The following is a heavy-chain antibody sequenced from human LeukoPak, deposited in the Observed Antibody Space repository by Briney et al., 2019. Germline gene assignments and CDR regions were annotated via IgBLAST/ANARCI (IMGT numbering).Heavy chain of an antibody. CDR1: GFIVISNY. D-gene: IGHD7-27*01. CDR3: ARDLTGDAYFDY. Sequence: RGALRLSCQVSGFIVISNYMTWVGQPAARELAWVSIIYNGGSTYYADSVKRRFAIPRDNSKNTLYLQMNSLRAEDTAVFYCARDLTGDAYFDYWGQGTLVSVSS. CDR2: IYNGGST. V-gene: IGHV3-66*01. J-gene: IGHJ4*02.